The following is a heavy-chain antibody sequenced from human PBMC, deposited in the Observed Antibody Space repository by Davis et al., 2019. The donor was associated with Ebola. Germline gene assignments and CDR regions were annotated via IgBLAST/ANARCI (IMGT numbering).Heavy chain of an antibody. V-gene: IGHV3-74*01. CDR2: INIDGSSI. J-gene: IGHJ4*02. Sequence: PGGSLRLSCAASGFTFSSYWMHWVRQAPGKGLVWVSRINIDGSSINYADSVRGRFTISRDNAKNSLYLQMNSLRAEDTAFYYCSRRSGARDLNFDYWGPGTLVTVSS. CDR3: SRRSGARDLNFDY. CDR1: GFTFSSYW. D-gene: IGHD1-26*01.